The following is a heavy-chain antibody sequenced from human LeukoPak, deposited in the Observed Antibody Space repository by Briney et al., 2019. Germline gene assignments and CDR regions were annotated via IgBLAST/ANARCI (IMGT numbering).Heavy chain of an antibody. CDR2: IYYSGST. CDR3: ARVSWFPGTSYYYMDV. J-gene: IGHJ6*03. D-gene: IGHD1-1*01. Sequence: PSETLSLTCTVSGGSISSYYWSWIRQPPGKGLEWIGYIYYSGSTNYNPSLKSRVTISVDTSKNQFSLKLSSVTAADTAVYYCARVSWFPGTSYYYMDVWGRGTTVTVSS. CDR1: GGSISSYY. V-gene: IGHV4-59*13.